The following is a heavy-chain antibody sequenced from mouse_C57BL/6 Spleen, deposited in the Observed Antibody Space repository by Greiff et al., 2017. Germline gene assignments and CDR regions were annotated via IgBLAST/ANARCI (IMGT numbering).Heavy chain of an antibody. Sequence: VKLMESGPELVKPGASVKISCKASGYAFSSSWMNWVKQRPGKGLEWIGRIYPGDGDTNYNGKFKGKATLTADKSSSTAYMQLSSLTSEDSAVYFCARRVTTVVRYAMDYWGQGTSVTVSS. CDR2: IYPGDGDT. CDR3: ARRVTTVVRYAMDY. D-gene: IGHD1-1*01. V-gene: IGHV1-82*01. CDR1: GYAFSSSW. J-gene: IGHJ4*01.